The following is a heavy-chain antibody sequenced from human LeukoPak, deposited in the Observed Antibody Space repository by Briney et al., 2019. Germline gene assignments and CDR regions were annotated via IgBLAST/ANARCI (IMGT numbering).Heavy chain of an antibody. Sequence: ALVKVSCKASGYTFTSYGISWVRQAPGQGLEWMGWISAYNGNTNYAQKLQGRVTMTTDTSTSTAYMELRSLRSDDTAVYYCARDRRYSSSWYISYWGQGTLVTVSS. CDR1: GYTFTSYG. CDR2: ISAYNGNT. J-gene: IGHJ4*02. CDR3: ARDRRYSSSWYISY. D-gene: IGHD6-13*01. V-gene: IGHV1-18*01.